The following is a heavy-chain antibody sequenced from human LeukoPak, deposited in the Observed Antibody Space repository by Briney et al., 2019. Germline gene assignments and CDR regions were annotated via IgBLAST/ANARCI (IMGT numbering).Heavy chain of an antibody. Sequence: GASVKVSCKASGYTFTGYYMHWVRQAPGQGLEWMGWINPNSGNTGYAQKFQGRVTMTRNTSISTAYMELSSLRSEDTAVYYCARSSSGWSDYWGQGTLVTVSS. CDR2: INPNSGNT. D-gene: IGHD6-19*01. V-gene: IGHV1-8*02. CDR1: GYTFTGYY. CDR3: ARSSSGWSDY. J-gene: IGHJ4*02.